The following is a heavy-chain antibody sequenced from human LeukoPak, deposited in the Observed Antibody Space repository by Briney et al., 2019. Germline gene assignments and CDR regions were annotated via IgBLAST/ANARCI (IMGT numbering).Heavy chain of an antibody. Sequence: GGSLRLSCAASGFTFSSYAMHWVRQAPGKGLEWVAVISYDGSNKYYADSVKGRFTISRDNSKNTLYLQMNSLRAEDTAVYYCARALLSGIAAAGRPVGYWGQGTLVTVSS. CDR1: GFTFSSYA. J-gene: IGHJ4*02. CDR3: ARALLSGIAAAGRPVGY. D-gene: IGHD6-13*01. CDR2: ISYDGSNK. V-gene: IGHV3-30*04.